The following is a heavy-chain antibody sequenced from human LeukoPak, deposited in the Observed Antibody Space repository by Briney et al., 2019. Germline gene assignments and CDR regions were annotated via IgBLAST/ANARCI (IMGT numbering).Heavy chain of an antibody. V-gene: IGHV3-30*03. Sequence: PGGSLRLSCAASGFTFSSYGMHWVRQAPGKGLEWLAVISYDGSNKYYADSVKGRFTISRDNSKNTLYLQMNSLRAEDTAVYYCADSYDSSGYSLSYWGQGTLVTVSS. D-gene: IGHD3-22*01. J-gene: IGHJ4*02. CDR3: ADSYDSSGYSLSY. CDR2: ISYDGSNK. CDR1: GFTFSSYG.